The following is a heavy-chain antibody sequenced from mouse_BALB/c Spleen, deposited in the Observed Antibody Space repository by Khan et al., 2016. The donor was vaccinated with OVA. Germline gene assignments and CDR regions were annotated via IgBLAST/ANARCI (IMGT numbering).Heavy chain of an antibody. J-gene: IGHJ4*01. V-gene: IGHV1S41*01. CDR1: GYTFTSYW. CDR2: ISPGSGRP. Sequence: DLVKPGASVKLSCKASGYTFTSYWINWIKQRPGQGLEWIGHISPGSGRPYYNKVFTVKSTLTVDTSSTTAYIQLSSLSAEDSAVYFCARSNYYGSGRYAMDYWGQGTSVTVSS. D-gene: IGHD1-1*01. CDR3: ARSNYYGSGRYAMDY.